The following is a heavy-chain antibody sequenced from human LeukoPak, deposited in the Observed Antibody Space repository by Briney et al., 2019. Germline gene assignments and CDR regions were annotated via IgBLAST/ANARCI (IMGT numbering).Heavy chain of an antibody. CDR1: GFTFSSYW. J-gene: IGHJ4*02. CDR3: ARDTFGGVGIDY. V-gene: IGHV3-21*01. D-gene: IGHD3-16*01. CDR2: ISSSSSYI. Sequence: GGSLRLSCAASGFTFSSYWMSWVRQAPGKGLEWVSSISSSSSYIYYADSVKGRFTISRDNAKNSLYLQMNSLRAEDTAVYYCARDTFGGVGIDYWGQGTLVTVSS.